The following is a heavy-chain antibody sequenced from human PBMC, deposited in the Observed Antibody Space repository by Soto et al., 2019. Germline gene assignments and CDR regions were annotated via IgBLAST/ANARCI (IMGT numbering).Heavy chain of an antibody. Sequence: ASVKVSCKASGYTFTSFGITWVRQAPGQGLEWMGWISTVNGNTNYAQNFQGRVTLTTDTSTTTAYMELRSLRSDDMAVYYCTRVVTGYYYMDVWGKGTTVTVSS. CDR1: GYTFTSFG. CDR3: TRVVTGYYYMDV. J-gene: IGHJ6*03. CDR2: ISTVNGNT. D-gene: IGHD2-21*02. V-gene: IGHV1-18*03.